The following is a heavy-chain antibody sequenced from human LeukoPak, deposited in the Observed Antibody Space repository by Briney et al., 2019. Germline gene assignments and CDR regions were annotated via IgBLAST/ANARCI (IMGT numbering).Heavy chain of an antibody. Sequence: GGSLRLSCAASGFTFSSYWMSWVRQAPGKGLEWVANIKQDGSEKYYVDSVKGRFTISRDNAKNSPYLQMNSLRAEDTAVYYCARERGWPLHYFDYWGQGTLVTVSS. CDR2: IKQDGSEK. D-gene: IGHD5-24*01. CDR3: ARERGWPLHYFDY. V-gene: IGHV3-7*04. CDR1: GFTFSSYW. J-gene: IGHJ4*02.